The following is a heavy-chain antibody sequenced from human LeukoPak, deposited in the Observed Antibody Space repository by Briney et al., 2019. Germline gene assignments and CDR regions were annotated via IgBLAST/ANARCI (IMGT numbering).Heavy chain of an antibody. V-gene: IGHV3-23*01. CDR1: GFTFSSYG. CDR3: AKGGSSLLWFGLDASDI. D-gene: IGHD3-10*01. Sequence: GGTLRLSCAASGFTFSSYGMSWVRQAPGKGLEWVSAISGSGGSTYYADSVKGRFTISRDNSKNTLYLQMNSLRAEDTAVYYCAKGGSSLLWFGLDASDIWGQGTMVTVSS. CDR2: ISGSGGST. J-gene: IGHJ3*02.